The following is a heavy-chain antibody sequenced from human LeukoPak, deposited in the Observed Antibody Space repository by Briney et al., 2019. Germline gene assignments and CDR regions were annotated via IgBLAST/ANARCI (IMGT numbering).Heavy chain of an antibody. D-gene: IGHD3-16*01. J-gene: IGHJ6*03. CDR3: ARGLRLGGYYYMDV. V-gene: IGHV3-11*01. CDR2: ISSSGSTI. CDR1: GFTFSDYY. Sequence: PGGSLRLSCAASGFTFSDYYMSWLRQAPGKGLEWVSYISSSGSTIYYADSVKGRFTISRDNAKNSLYLQMNSLRAEDTAVYYCARGLRLGGYYYMDVWGKGTTVTVSS.